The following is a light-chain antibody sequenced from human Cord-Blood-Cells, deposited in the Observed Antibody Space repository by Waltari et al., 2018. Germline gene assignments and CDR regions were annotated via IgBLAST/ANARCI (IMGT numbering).Light chain of an antibody. CDR3: QQYNSYWT. CDR1: QSISSW. J-gene: IGKJ1*01. Sequence: DIQMTQSPSTLSASVGDRVTITCRASQSISSWLAWYPQKPGKAPKLLIYDASSLESGVPSRLSDSGSGTEFTLTSSNLQPDDFATYYCQQYNSYWTFGQGTKMEIK. V-gene: IGKV1-5*01. CDR2: DAS.